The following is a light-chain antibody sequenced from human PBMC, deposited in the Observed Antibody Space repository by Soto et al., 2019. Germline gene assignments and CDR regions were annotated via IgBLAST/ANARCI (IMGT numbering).Light chain of an antibody. CDR2: GAS. CDR1: QSVSSSY. V-gene: IGKV3-20*01. J-gene: IGKJ2*01. CDR3: HQYGSSPPYT. Sequence: DIVLTQSPGTLSLSPGERATLSCRASQSVSSSYLAWYQQKPGQAPRLLIYGASSRATGIPDRFSGSGSGTDFTLTISRLEPEDFAVYYCHQYGSSPPYTCGQGTKVEIK.